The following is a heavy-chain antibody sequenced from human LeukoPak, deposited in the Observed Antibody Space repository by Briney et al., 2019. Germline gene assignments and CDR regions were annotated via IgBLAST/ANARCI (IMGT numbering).Heavy chain of an antibody. CDR3: ATMVRGTHMYYFDY. D-gene: IGHD3-10*01. V-gene: IGHV4-59*01. CDR1: GVSISGYY. Sequence: SETLSLTCTVSGVSISGYYWSWIRQTPGKGLEWIGYIYYSGSTHYNPSLKSRVTISVDTSKKQFSLKLSSVTAADTAVYYCATMVRGTHMYYFDYWGQGTLVTVSS. J-gene: IGHJ4*02. CDR2: IYYSGST.